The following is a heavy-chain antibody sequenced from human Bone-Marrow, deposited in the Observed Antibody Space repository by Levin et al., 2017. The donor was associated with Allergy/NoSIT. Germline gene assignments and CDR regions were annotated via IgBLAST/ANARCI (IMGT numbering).Heavy chain of an antibody. CDR2: IRSKAYGGTT. D-gene: IGHD3-22*01. CDR3: TRDLRAGHYYDSSGYAN. J-gene: IGHJ4*02. CDR1: GFTFGDYA. Sequence: PGGSLRLSCTASGFTFGDYAMSWVRQAPGKGLEWVGFIRSKAYGGTTEYAASVKGRFTISRDDSKSIAYLQMNSLKTEDTAVYYCTRDLRAGHYYDSSGYANWGQGTLVTVSS. V-gene: IGHV3-49*04.